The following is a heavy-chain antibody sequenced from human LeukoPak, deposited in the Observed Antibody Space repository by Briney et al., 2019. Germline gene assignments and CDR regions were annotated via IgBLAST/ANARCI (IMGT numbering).Heavy chain of an antibody. J-gene: IGHJ4*02. Sequence: PGGSLRLSWAASGFTFTCCWMSWVRQTPGKGLEWVASIKQDGREKFYADSVKGRFTISRDNAKNSLYLQVNSLRAEDTAVYYCARVPGVTRYFDSWGQGILVTVSS. CDR3: ARVPGVTRYFDS. D-gene: IGHD4-23*01. CDR2: IKQDGREK. V-gene: IGHV3-7*01. CDR1: GFTFTCCW.